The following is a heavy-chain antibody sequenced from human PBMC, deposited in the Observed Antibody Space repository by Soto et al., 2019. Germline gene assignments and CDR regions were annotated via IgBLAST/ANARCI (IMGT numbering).Heavy chain of an antibody. CDR1: GFTFSNAW. CDR2: IKSKTDGGTT. V-gene: IGHV3-15*07. J-gene: IGHJ6*02. Sequence: EVQLVESGGDLVKPGGSLRLSCAASGFTFSNAWMNWVRQAPGKGLEWVGRIKSKTDGGTTDYAAPVKGRFTISRDDSKNTLYLQMNSLKTEDTAVYYCTTASDGGYYDSSGYYFLYYYYGMDVWGQGTTVTVSS. CDR3: TTASDGGYYDSSGYYFLYYYYGMDV. D-gene: IGHD3-22*01.